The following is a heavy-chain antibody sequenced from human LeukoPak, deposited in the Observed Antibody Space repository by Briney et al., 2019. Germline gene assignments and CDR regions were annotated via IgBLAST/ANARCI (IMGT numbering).Heavy chain of an antibody. J-gene: IGHJ4*02. CDR3: ARGGDSGYDQYYFDY. V-gene: IGHV3-21*01. CDR1: GFTFSSYS. Sequence: PGGSLRLSCAASGFTFSSYSMNWVRQAPGKGLEWVSSISSSSSYIYYADSVKGRFIISRDNAKNSLYLQMNSLRAEDTAVYYCARGGDSGYDQYYFDYWGQGTLVTVSS. CDR2: ISSSSSYI. D-gene: IGHD5-12*01.